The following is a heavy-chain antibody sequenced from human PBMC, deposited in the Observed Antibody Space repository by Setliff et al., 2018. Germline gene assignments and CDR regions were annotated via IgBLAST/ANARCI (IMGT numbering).Heavy chain of an antibody. CDR1: GFTVSSFS. CDR3: ARDLFRNSGGLYS. D-gene: IGHD2-21*01. V-gene: IGHV3-30*03. Sequence: GSLRLSCAASGFTVSSFSMHWVRQAPVKGLDWVATLSADGYNEFYADSVKGRFTVFRDSSKNTLYLQRSSLRPDDAALYYCARDLFRNSGGLYSWGQGTPVTVSS. CDR2: LSADGYNE. J-gene: IGHJ5*02.